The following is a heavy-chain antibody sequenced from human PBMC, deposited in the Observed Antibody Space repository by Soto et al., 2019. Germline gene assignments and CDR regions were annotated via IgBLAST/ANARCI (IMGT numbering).Heavy chain of an antibody. CDR1: GYDFTNFW. Sequence: GESLKISCKASGYDFTNFWIGWVRQMPGKGLEWMGIIYPPDSDTSYSPSFRGQVTFSVDKSINTAYLHWSSLRASDTAIYYCARLYWRKWLGDYWGQGALVTVSS. D-gene: IGHD3-22*01. CDR3: ARLYWRKWLGDY. V-gene: IGHV5-51*01. J-gene: IGHJ4*02. CDR2: IYPPDSDT.